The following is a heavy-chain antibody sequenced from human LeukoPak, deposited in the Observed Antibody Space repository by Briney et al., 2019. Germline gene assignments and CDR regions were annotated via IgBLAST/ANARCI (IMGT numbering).Heavy chain of an antibody. V-gene: IGHV3-23*01. Sequence: GGSLRLSCAASGFTFSSYAMSWVRQAPGKGLEWVSAISGSGGSTYYADSVKGRFTISRDNSKDTLYLQMNSLRAEDTAVYYCARIVVVVAALDYWGQGTLVTVSS. CDR2: ISGSGGST. J-gene: IGHJ4*02. CDR3: ARIVVVVAALDY. CDR1: GFTFSSYA. D-gene: IGHD2-15*01.